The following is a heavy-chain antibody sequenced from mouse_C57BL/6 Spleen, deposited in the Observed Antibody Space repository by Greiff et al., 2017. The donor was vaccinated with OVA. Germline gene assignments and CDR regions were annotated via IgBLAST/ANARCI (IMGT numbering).Heavy chain of an antibody. CDR2: IRNKANGYTT. D-gene: IGHD1-1*01. CDR3: ARYYGSSYYFDY. V-gene: IGHV7-3*01. Sequence: VQLKESGGGLVQPGGSLSLSCAASGFTFTDYYMSWVRQPPGKALEWLGFIRNKANGYTTEYSASVKGRFTISRDNSQSILYLQMNALRAEDSATYYCARYYGSSYYFDYWGQGTTLTVSS. J-gene: IGHJ2*01. CDR1: GFTFTDYY.